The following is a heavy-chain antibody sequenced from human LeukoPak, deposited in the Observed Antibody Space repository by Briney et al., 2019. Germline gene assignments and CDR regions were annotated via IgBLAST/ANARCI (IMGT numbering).Heavy chain of an antibody. CDR3: ARRYYYNLGSFPFDF. V-gene: IGHV4-34*01. D-gene: IGHD3-10*01. Sequence: SETLSLTCAVSGGPFRGYFWSWIRQSSGKGLEWIGEIHNSGTTNYNPSLNSRVTISEDTSKNQFYLNLSSVTAADTGVYYCARRYYYNLGSFPFDFWGQGTLVTVSS. J-gene: IGHJ4*02. CDR2: IHNSGTT. CDR1: GGPFRGYF.